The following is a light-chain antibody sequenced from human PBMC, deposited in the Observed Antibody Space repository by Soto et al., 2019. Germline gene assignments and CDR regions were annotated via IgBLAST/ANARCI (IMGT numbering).Light chain of an antibody. Sequence: QSALTQPPSASGSPGQSVAISCTGTTSDIGGYDYVSWYQQHPGKAPKLMIYEVNKGPSGVPDRFSGSKSGNTASLTVSGLQAEDEADYYCSSHGGNSPYVFGTGTKVTVL. J-gene: IGLJ1*01. CDR1: TSDIGGYDY. CDR3: SSHGGNSPYV. V-gene: IGLV2-8*01. CDR2: EVN.